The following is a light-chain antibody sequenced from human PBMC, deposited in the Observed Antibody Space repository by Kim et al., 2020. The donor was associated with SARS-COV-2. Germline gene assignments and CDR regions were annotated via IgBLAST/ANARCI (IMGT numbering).Light chain of an antibody. J-gene: IGKJ2*01. CDR3: QQYKDWPYT. Sequence: SVPQRERITPPCGASRCFASDLAWFQQMPGQSPRALIYGASTRFPVTPARFTASGSGTEFTLTISSLQSEDFAVYYCQQYKDWPYTFGQGTKLEI. V-gene: IGKV3-15*01. CDR1: RCFASD. CDR2: GAS.